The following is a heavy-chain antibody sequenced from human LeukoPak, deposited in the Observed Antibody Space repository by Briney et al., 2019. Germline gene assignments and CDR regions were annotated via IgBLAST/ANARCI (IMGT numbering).Heavy chain of an antibody. CDR1: GGSFSGYY. D-gene: IGHD2-15*01. V-gene: IGHV4-34*01. CDR2: INHSGST. CDR3: ARKRVVYYYYYGMDV. Sequence: SETLSLTCAVYGGSFSGYYWSWIRQPPGKGLGWIGEINHSGSTNYNPSLKSRATISVDTSKNQFSLKLSSVTAADTAVYYCARKRVVYYYYYGMDVWGQGTTVTVSS. J-gene: IGHJ6*02.